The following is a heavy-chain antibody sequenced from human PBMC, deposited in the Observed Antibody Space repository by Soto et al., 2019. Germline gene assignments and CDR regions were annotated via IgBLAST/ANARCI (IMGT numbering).Heavy chain of an antibody. Sequence: QLQESGPGQVKPSETLSLTCTVSGGSISSGGYYWGWVRQSPGRGLDWIGSIFSTGETSYNPSLRSRVTVSADPSMNQFPLHLSSVTAADTAVYYGVRRRRPNGVWGGMDVWGQGTTVTVSS. CDR3: VRRRRPNGVWGGMDV. CDR1: GGSISSGGYY. V-gene: IGHV4-39*01. CDR2: IFSTGET. D-gene: IGHD2-8*01. J-gene: IGHJ6*02.